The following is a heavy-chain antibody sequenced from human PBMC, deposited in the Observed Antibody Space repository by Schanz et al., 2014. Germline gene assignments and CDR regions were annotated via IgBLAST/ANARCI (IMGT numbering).Heavy chain of an antibody. CDR3: ARVGRNSYGFTSRFDA. CDR2: IAYRGST. D-gene: IGHD3-16*01. J-gene: IGHJ5*02. Sequence: QVQLQESGPGQVRPSETLSLTCTVSGSDIRGFHWSWIRQSPVKGLEWIGYIAYRGSTNYNPSLQSRVTISLDTSQSQFSLRLSSVSSADTAMYYCARVGRNSYGFTSRFDAWGQGTLVAVSS. CDR1: GSDIRGFH. V-gene: IGHV4-59*13.